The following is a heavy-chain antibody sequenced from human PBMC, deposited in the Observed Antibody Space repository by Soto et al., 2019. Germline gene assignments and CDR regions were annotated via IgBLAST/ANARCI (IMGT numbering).Heavy chain of an antibody. Sequence: GGSRRLSCEASGFTFSSYSLNGVRQAPGKGLQWVSSISSTSNYIYYEDSVKGQFTISRDNARNSLYLQMNSLRAEDTAVYYCARDAYSSSWASYYYYGMDVWGQGTMVTVSS. V-gene: IGHV3-21*01. J-gene: IGHJ6*02. CDR1: GFTFSSYS. CDR3: ARDAYSSSWASYYYYGMDV. CDR2: ISSTSNYI. D-gene: IGHD6-13*01.